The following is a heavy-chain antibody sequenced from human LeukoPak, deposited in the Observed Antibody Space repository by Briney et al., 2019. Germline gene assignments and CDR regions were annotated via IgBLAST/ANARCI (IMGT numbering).Heavy chain of an antibody. CDR3: ASGGFDSDY. D-gene: IGHD2-15*01. J-gene: IGHJ4*02. V-gene: IGHV3-30*04. Sequence: PGGSLRLSCAASGFTFSSYIMHWVRQAPGKGLEWVGVTSYDGSKKYYADSVKGRFTISRGNSKNTLYLQMNSLRGEDTAVYYCASGGFDSDYWGQGTLVTVSS. CDR1: GFTFSSYI. CDR2: TSYDGSKK.